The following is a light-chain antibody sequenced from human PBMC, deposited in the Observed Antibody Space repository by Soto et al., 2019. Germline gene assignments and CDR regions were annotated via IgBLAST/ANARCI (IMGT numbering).Light chain of an antibody. CDR2: EVV. CDR1: KNDIGVYDF. CDR3: KSSAGSTTYV. J-gene: IGLJ1*01. Sequence: QSALTQPPSASGSPGQSVTIPCTGTKNDIGVYDFVSWYQHHPGKAPRLIIYEVVQRPSGVPDRFSGSKSGNTASLTVSGLQAADEADYFCKSSAGSTTYVLGSATKVTV. V-gene: IGLV2-8*01.